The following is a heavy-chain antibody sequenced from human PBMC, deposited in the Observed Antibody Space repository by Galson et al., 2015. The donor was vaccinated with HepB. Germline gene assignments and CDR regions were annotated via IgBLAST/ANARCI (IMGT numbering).Heavy chain of an antibody. V-gene: IGHV3-23*01. CDR3: AKDAVGGSVSYYFDY. D-gene: IGHD4-23*01. Sequence: SLRLSCAASGFTFSNYAMTWVRQTPGKGLEWVSSISGSGGSTYYADSVKGRFTISRDSSRNTLYLQMNSLRVEDTAIYYCAKDAVGGSVSYYFDYWGQGTLVTVSS. CDR1: GFTFSNYA. CDR2: ISGSGGST. J-gene: IGHJ4*02.